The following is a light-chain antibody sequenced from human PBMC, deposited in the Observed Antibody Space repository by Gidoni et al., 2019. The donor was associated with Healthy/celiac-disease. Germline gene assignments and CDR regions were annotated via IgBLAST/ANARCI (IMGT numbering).Light chain of an antibody. CDR3: QQSYSTPPWT. J-gene: IGKJ1*01. V-gene: IGKV1-39*01. CDR2: AAS. CDR1: QSISSY. Sequence: DIQRTQPPSSLSASVGDRVTITCRASQSISSYLNWYQQKPGKAPKLLIYAASSLQSGVPSRFSGSGSGTDFTLTISSLQPEDFATYYCQQSYSTPPWTFGQGTKVEIK.